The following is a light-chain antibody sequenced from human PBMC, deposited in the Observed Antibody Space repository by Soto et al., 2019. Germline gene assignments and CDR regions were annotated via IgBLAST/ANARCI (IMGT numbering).Light chain of an antibody. CDR2: EVT. V-gene: IGLV2-8*01. CDR1: SSDVGGYNF. Sequence: QSVLTQPPSASGSRGQSVTISCTGTSSDVGGYNFVSWYQQHPGKAHKVILYEVTKRPSGVPDRFSDSTSGNTASLTVSGLQTDDEAHYYCSSYAGSKDRYVFGTGTKLTVL. CDR3: SSYAGSKDRYV. J-gene: IGLJ1*01.